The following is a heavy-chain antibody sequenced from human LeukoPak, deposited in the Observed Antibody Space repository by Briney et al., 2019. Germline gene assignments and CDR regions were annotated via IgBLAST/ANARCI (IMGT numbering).Heavy chain of an antibody. V-gene: IGHV3-7*01. D-gene: IGHD3-3*01. CDR2: IKQDGSEK. CDR1: GFTFSNAW. Sequence: GGSLRLSCAASGFTFSNAWMSWVRQAPGKGLEWVANIKQDGSEKYYVDSVKGRITISRDNAKNSLYLQMNSLRAEDTAVYYCARWGTYDFWSGYPPAFDIWGQGTMVTVSS. J-gene: IGHJ3*02. CDR3: ARWGTYDFWSGYPPAFDI.